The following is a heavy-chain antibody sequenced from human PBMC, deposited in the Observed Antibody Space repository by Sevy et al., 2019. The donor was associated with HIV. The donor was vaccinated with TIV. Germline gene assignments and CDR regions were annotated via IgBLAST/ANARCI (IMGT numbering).Heavy chain of an antibody. J-gene: IGHJ4*02. D-gene: IGHD1-26*01. Sequence: GGSLRLSCAASGFTFSPYWMTWVRQAPGKGLEWVANIRRDGSDKYYVDSVKGRFTISRDNAKNSLYLQMNSLRADDTAMYYCARGVGLDCWGQGALVTVSS. CDR3: ARGVGLDC. V-gene: IGHV3-7*01. CDR2: IRRDGSDK. CDR1: GFTFSPYW.